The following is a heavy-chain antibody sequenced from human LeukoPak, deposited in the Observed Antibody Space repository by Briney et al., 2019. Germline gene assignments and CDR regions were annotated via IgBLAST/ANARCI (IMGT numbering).Heavy chain of an antibody. J-gene: IGHJ4*02. CDR2: IYYSGSP. Sequence: SETLSLTCTVSGASVNSFYWNWIRQPPGKGLEWIGYIYYSGSPNYNPSLKSRVTMSIDTSKNQFSLKLNFVTAADTAVYFCARGRDLGQDYWGQGTLVTVSS. V-gene: IGHV4-59*02. D-gene: IGHD3-16*01. CDR3: ARGRDLGQDY. CDR1: GASVNSFY.